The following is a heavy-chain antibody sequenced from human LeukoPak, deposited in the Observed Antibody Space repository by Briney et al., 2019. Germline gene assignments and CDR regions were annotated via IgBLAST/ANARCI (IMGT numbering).Heavy chain of an antibody. CDR1: GFTVSSNY. CDR3: ARDTSPLYDSSGYYYGSFDY. J-gene: IGHJ4*02. CDR2: IYSGGST. D-gene: IGHD3-22*01. V-gene: IGHV3-53*04. Sequence: GGSLRLSCAASGFTVSSNYMSWVRQAPGKGLEWVSVIYSGGSTNYADSVKGRFTISRHNSRNTLYLQMNSLRAEDTAVYYCARDTSPLYDSSGYYYGSFDYWGQGTLVTVSA.